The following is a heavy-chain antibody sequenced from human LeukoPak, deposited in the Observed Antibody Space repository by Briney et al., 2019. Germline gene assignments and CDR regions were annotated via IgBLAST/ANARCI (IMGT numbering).Heavy chain of an antibody. Sequence: SETLSLTCTVSGGSISSSSYYWGWIRQSPGQGPEWIGSIYYTGSPPHYNPSLKSRVSISVDSSKNQFSLKLSSVTAEDTAVYYCVRQGDGGDFQHWGQGTLVTVSS. CDR3: VRQGDGGDFQH. CDR1: GGSISSSSYY. V-gene: IGHV4-39*01. J-gene: IGHJ1*01. CDR2: IYYTGSPP.